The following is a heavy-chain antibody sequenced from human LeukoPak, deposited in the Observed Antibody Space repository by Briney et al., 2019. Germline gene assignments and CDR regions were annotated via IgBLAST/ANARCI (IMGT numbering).Heavy chain of an antibody. CDR1: GGTFSSYA. Sequence: ASVKVSCKASGGTFSSYAISWVRQAPGQGLEWMGRIIPILGIANYAQTFQGRVTITADKSTSTAYMELSSLRSEDTAVYYCASENNSNDVYWGQGTPLTVSS. CDR3: ASENNSNDVY. CDR2: IIPILGIA. V-gene: IGHV1-69*04. D-gene: IGHD1-1*01. J-gene: IGHJ4*02.